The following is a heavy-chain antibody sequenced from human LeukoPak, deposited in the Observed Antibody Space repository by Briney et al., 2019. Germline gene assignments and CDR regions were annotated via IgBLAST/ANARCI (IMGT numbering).Heavy chain of an antibody. CDR2: ISGSGGST. Sequence: GGSLRLSCAASGFTFSSYAMSWVRQAPGKGLEWVSAISGSGGSTYYADSVKGRFTISRDNSKNTLYLQMNSLRAEDTAVYYCAKDPGAYGGSRRSGYFDYWGQGTLVTVSS. D-gene: IGHD1-26*01. J-gene: IGHJ4*02. CDR3: AKDPGAYGGSRRSGYFDY. V-gene: IGHV3-23*01. CDR1: GFTFSSYA.